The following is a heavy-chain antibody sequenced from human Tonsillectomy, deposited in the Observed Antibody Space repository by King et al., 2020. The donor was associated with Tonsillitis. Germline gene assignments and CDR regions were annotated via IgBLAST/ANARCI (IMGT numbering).Heavy chain of an antibody. V-gene: IGHV4-59*12. CDR3: ARDWDFYDSSEGHAFDI. J-gene: IGHJ3*02. Sequence: QLQESGPGLVKPSETLFLTCTVSGGSISSYYCSWIRQPPGKGLGWIGYIYYSGSTNYNPSPKSRVTIYVDTSKNQFPLQLSSVTAADTAVYYCARDWDFYDSSEGHAFDIWGQGTMVTVSS. D-gene: IGHD3-22*01. CDR1: GGSISSYY. CDR2: IYYSGST.